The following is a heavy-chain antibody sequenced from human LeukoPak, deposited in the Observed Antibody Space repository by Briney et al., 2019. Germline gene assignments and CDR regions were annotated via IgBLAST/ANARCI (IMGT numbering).Heavy chain of an antibody. Sequence: SGGSLRLSRAASGFTFSIYGMIWVRQSPGRGLEWVSAISGSASGHITNYADSVKGRFTISRDNYKNTLYLQMNSLRVEDTAVYYCANHRSAFEFRGQGTLVTVSS. V-gene: IGHV3-23*01. CDR2: ISGSASGHIT. CDR3: ANHRSAFEF. J-gene: IGHJ4*02. D-gene: IGHD3-10*01. CDR1: GFTFSIYG.